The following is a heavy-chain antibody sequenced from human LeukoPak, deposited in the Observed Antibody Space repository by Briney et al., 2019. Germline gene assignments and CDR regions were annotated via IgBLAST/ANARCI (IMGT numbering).Heavy chain of an antibody. Sequence: SETLSLTCAVYGGSFSGYYWSWIRQPPGKGLEWIGYIYHSGSTYYNPSLKSRVTISVDRSKNQFSLKLSSVTAADTAVYYCAGGYCGGGSCGMDVWGQGTTVTVSS. CDR2: IYHSGST. CDR1: GGSFSGYY. CDR3: AGGYCGGGSCGMDV. J-gene: IGHJ6*02. D-gene: IGHD2-15*01. V-gene: IGHV4-34*01.